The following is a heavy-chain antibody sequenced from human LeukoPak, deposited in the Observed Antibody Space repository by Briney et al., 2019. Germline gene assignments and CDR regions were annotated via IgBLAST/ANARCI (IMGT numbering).Heavy chain of an antibody. Sequence: GGSLRLSCAASGFTFSSYSMNWVRQAPGKGLEWVSSISSSSSYIYYADSVKGRFTISRDNAKNSLYLQMNSLRAEDTAVYYCARDQRRWNYYDSSGYPAFDAFDIWGQGTMVTVSS. CDR1: GFTFSSYS. CDR3: ARDQRRWNYYDSSGYPAFDAFDI. J-gene: IGHJ3*02. CDR2: ISSSSSYI. D-gene: IGHD3-22*01. V-gene: IGHV3-21*04.